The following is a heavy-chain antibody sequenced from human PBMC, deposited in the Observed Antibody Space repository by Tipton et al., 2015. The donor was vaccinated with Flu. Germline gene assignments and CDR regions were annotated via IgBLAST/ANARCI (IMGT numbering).Heavy chain of an antibody. J-gene: IGHJ4*02. V-gene: IGHV4-39*07. CDR3: ARGNGFSSPVDY. D-gene: IGHD3-3*01. Sequence: TLSLTCTVSSGSLSSTSYFCAWIRQPPGKGLELIGSIYPSGSTYYNPSLKSRVTISLDTSKNQFSLKLSSVTAADTAVYYCARGNGFSSPVDYWGQGTLVTVSS. CDR1: SGSLSSTSYF. CDR2: IYPSGST.